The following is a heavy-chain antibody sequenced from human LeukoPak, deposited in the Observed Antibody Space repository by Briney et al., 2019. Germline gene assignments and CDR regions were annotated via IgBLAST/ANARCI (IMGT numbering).Heavy chain of an antibody. CDR3: ARTPPPLYYGSGSNYFDY. D-gene: IGHD3-10*01. CDR2: ISGSGGST. J-gene: IGHJ4*02. Sequence: GGSLRLSCAASGFTFSSYAMSWVRQAPGKGLEWVSAISGSGGSTYYADSVKGRFTISRDNSKNTLYLQMNSLRAEDTAVYYCARTPPPLYYGSGSNYFDYWGQGTLVTVSS. V-gene: IGHV3-23*01. CDR1: GFTFSSYA.